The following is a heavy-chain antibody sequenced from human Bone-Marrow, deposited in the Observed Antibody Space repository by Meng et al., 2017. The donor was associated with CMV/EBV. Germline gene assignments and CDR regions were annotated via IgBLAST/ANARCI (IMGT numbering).Heavy chain of an antibody. CDR2: ISPYGDTT. D-gene: IGHD1-26*01. CDR3: AREVKEGGSIDY. Sequence: GESLKISCAASGFTFNAYPMHWVRQAPGKGLEYVSAISPYGDTTYYVDSVKGRFTISRDNSKSTLYLQMGSVRAEDTAVYYCAREVKEGGSIDYWGQGTLVTVSS. V-gene: IGHV3-64*02. CDR1: GFTFNAYP. J-gene: IGHJ4*02.